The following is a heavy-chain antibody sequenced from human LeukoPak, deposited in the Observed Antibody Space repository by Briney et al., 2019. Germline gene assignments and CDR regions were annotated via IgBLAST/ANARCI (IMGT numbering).Heavy chain of an antibody. D-gene: IGHD3-22*01. CDR3: ARLLLGYYDSSGYWDC. CDR2: IYYSGHT. Sequence: SETLSLTCSVSGDSISSSSYYWGWIRQPPGKGLEWIGSIYYSGHTYYNPSLQSRVTISVDTSRTQFSLRLSSATAADTAVYYCARLLLGYYDSSGYWDCWGQGTLVTVSS. CDR1: GDSISSSSYY. V-gene: IGHV4-39*01. J-gene: IGHJ4*02.